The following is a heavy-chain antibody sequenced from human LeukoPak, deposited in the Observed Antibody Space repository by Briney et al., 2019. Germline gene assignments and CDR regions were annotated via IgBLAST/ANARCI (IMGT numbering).Heavy chain of an antibody. J-gene: IGHJ1*01. CDR3: AKDSDITMIVVVIRYFQH. D-gene: IGHD3-22*01. CDR1: GFPFSSYW. Sequence: GGSLRLSCVASGFPFSSYWMTWVRQAPGKGLEWVANIKQDGSKKSYVDSVKGRFTISRDNAKNSLYLQMNSLRAEDTAVYYCAKDSDITMIVVVIRYFQHWGQGTLVTVSS. V-gene: IGHV3-7*03. CDR2: IKQDGSKK.